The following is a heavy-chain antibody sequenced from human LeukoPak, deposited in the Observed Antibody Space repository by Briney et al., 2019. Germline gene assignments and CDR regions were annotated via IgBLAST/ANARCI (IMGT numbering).Heavy chain of an antibody. V-gene: IGHV3-30*09. CDR3: AREAIGTTKSDDAFDI. D-gene: IGHD1-1*01. J-gene: IGHJ3*02. CDR2: ISYDGNTK. CDR1: GLTFSNFP. Sequence: GGSLRLSCAATGLTFSNFPMHWVRQAPGKGLEWVAVISYDGNTKYYADSVKGRFAITRDNSKNTLFLQMNSLRAEDTAVYYCAREAIGTTKSDDAFDIWGQGTMVTVSS.